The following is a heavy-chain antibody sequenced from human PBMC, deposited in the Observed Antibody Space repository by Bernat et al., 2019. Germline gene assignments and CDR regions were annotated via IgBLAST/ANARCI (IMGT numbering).Heavy chain of an antibody. J-gene: IGHJ5*02. V-gene: IGHV4-38-2*02. Sequence: VQLQESGPGLVKPSETLSLTCAVSGYSISSGYYWGWIRQPPGKGLEWIGSIYHSGSTYYNPSLKSRVTISVDTSKNQFSLQLSSVTAADTAVYYCARDQGSSWYKKYNWFDPWGQGTLVTVSS. CDR3: ARDQGSSWYKKYNWFDP. CDR2: IYHSGST. D-gene: IGHD6-13*01. CDR1: GYSISSGYY.